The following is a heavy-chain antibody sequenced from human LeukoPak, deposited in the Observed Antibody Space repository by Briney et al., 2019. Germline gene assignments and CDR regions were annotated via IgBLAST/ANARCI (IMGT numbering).Heavy chain of an antibody. CDR3: ARALNPLTGTYYFDY. J-gene: IGHJ4*02. V-gene: IGHV4-4*07. Sequence: TSETLSLTCSVSGASINSHCWTWIRQPAGKGLEWIGRIYISGSTNYSPSLKSRVTMSVDTSKNQFSLNLISVTAADTAVYYCARALNPLTGTYYFDYWGQGTLVTVSS. CDR1: GASINSHC. D-gene: IGHD4/OR15-4a*01. CDR2: IYISGST.